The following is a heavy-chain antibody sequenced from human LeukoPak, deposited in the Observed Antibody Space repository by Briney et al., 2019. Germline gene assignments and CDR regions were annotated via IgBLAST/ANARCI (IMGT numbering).Heavy chain of an antibody. D-gene: IGHD6-6*01. J-gene: IGHJ6*02. CDR3: AKGLGYSSSVYYYYGMDV. V-gene: IGHV3-23*01. Sequence: GSLRLSCAASGFTFSSYAMSWVRQAPGKGLEWVSAISGSGSSTYYADSVKGRFTISRDNSKNTLYLQMSSLRAEDTAVYYCAKGLGYSSSVYYYYGMDVWGQGTTVTVSS. CDR1: GFTFSSYA. CDR2: ISGSGSST.